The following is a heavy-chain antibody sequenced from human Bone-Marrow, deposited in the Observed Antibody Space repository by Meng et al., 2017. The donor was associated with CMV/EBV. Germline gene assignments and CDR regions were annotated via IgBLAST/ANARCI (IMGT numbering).Heavy chain of an antibody. CDR2: ISYEGSNK. CDR1: GFTLISYA. D-gene: IGHD1-26*01. Sequence: LSWADFGFTLISYAMHWVRQAPGKGLEWVAVISYEGSNKYYADSVKGRFTISRDNSKNTLYLQMNSLRAEDTAVYYCARDRSGSYLPWGQGTLVTVSS. CDR3: ARDRSGSYLP. V-gene: IGHV3-30-3*01. J-gene: IGHJ5*02.